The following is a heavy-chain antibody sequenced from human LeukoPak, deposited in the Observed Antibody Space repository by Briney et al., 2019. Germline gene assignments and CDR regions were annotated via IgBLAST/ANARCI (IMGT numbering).Heavy chain of an antibody. CDR2: MNPNSGNT. V-gene: IGHV1-8*01. J-gene: IGHJ5*02. Sequence: ASVKVSCKASGYTFTSYDINWVRQATGQGLEWMGWMNPNSGNTGYAQKLQGRVTMTRNTSISTAYMELSSLRSEDTAVYYCARGPYDSSGYYVWPWGQGTLVTVSS. CDR1: GYTFTSYD. CDR3: ARGPYDSSGYYVWP. D-gene: IGHD3-22*01.